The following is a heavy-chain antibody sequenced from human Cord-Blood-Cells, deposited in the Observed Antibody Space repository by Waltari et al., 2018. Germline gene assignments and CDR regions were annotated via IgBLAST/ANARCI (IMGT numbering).Heavy chain of an antibody. J-gene: IGHJ5*02. D-gene: IGHD3-22*01. V-gene: IGHV1-2*02. CDR2: INPNSGGT. Sequence: QVQLVQSGAEVKKPGAPVKVSCKASGYTFTGYYMHWVRQAPGQGLEWMGWINPNSGGTNYAQKFQGRVTMTRDTSISTAYMELSRPRSDDTAVYYCARGRYYDSTPNWFDPWGQGTLVTVSS. CDR1: GYTFTGYY. CDR3: ARGRYYDSTPNWFDP.